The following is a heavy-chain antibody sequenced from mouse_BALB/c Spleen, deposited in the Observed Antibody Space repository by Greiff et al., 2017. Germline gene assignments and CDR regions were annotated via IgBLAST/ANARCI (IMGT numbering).Heavy chain of an antibody. CDR3: ARRARYYGSSRDYFDY. D-gene: IGHD1-1*01. Sequence: EVKLVESGGGLVKLGGSLKLSCAASGFTFSSYYMSWVRQTPEKRLELVAAINSNGGSTYYPDTVKGRFTISRDNAKNTLYLQMSSLKSEDTALYYCARRARYYGSSRDYFDYWGQGTTLTVSS. CDR1: GFTFSSYY. CDR2: INSNGGST. J-gene: IGHJ2*01. V-gene: IGHV5-6-2*01.